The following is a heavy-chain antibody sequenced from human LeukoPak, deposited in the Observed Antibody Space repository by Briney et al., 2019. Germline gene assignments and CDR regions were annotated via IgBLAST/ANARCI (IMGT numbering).Heavy chain of an antibody. V-gene: IGHV6-1*01. CDR2: TYYRSKWYN. Sequence: SQTPSLTCAISGDSVSSNSAAWNWIRQSPSRGLEWLGRTYYRSKWYNDYAVSVKSRITINPDTSKNQFSLQLNSVTPEDTAVYYCARTPFIVGAFSFDYWGQGTLVTVSS. J-gene: IGHJ4*02. CDR3: ARTPFIVGAFSFDY. D-gene: IGHD1-26*01. CDR1: GDSVSSNSAA.